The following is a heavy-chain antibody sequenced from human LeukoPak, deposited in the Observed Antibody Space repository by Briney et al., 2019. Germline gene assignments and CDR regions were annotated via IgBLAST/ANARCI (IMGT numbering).Heavy chain of an antibody. D-gene: IGHD3-10*01. J-gene: IGHJ4*02. CDR2: IYGGGNT. CDR3: ARDLNYYGSGAPPGY. CDR1: GFAVSSNY. V-gene: IGHV3-53*01. Sequence: GGSLRLSCTASGFAVSSNYMSWVRQAPGKGLEWISDIYGGGNTYYADSVKGRFTISRDSSKNTLYLQMNSLRAEDTAVYYCARDLNYYGSGAPPGYWGQGTLVTVSS.